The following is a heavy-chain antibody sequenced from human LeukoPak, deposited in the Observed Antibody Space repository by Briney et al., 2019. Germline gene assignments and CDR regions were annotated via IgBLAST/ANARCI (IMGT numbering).Heavy chain of an antibody. CDR2: IYYSGST. J-gene: IGHJ2*01. D-gene: IGHD1-26*01. CDR1: GGSISSYY. Sequence: SETLSLTCTVSGGSISSYYWSWIRQPPGKGLEWIGYIYYSGSTNYNPSLKSRVTISVDTSKNQFSLKLSSVTAADTAVYYCAREELRDWYFDLWGRGTLVTVSS. V-gene: IGHV4-59*01. CDR3: AREELRDWYFDL.